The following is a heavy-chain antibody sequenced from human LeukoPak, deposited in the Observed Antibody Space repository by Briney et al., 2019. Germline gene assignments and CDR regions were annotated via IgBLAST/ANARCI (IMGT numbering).Heavy chain of an antibody. D-gene: IGHD6-19*01. J-gene: IGHJ4*02. Sequence: PGGSLRLSCAASGFTVSHNYMSWVRQAPGKGLEWVSGISGSGANTYSADSVKGRFTISRDNSRNTQYLQVNSLRAEDTAVYYCAKSGNSAWFYFDYWGQGILVTVSS. CDR2: ISGSGANT. V-gene: IGHV3-23*01. CDR3: AKSGNSAWFYFDY. CDR1: GFTVSHNY.